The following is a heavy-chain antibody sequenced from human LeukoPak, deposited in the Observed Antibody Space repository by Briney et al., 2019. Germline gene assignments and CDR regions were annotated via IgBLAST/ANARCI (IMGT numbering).Heavy chain of an antibody. CDR1: GYTFSVYF. J-gene: IGHJ4*02. CDR2: IYPSGGRT. Sequence: GASVKVSCKASGYTFSVYFINWVRQAPGQGLEWMGIIYPSGGRTNYAQKFQGRVTMTRDTSISTAYMELSRLRSDDTAVYYCARGSHHYYDSSGYYDYWGQGTLVTVSS. CDR3: ARGSHHYYDSSGYYDY. V-gene: IGHV1-46*01. D-gene: IGHD3-22*01.